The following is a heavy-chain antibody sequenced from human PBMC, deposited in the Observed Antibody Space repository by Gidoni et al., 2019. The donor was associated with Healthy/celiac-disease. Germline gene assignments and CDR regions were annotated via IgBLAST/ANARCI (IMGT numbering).Heavy chain of an antibody. J-gene: IGHJ6*02. V-gene: IGHV5-10-1*03. Sequence: EVQLVQSGAEVKKPGESLRISCKGSGYSFTSYWISWVRQMPGKGLEWTGRIDPSDSYTNYSPSFQGHVTISADKSISTAYLQWSSLKASDTAMYYCARQGCSGGSCYGGVHTDYYYYGMDVWGQGTTVTVSS. CDR1: GYSFTSYW. CDR2: IDPSDSYT. D-gene: IGHD2-15*01. CDR3: ARQGCSGGSCYGGVHTDYYYYGMDV.